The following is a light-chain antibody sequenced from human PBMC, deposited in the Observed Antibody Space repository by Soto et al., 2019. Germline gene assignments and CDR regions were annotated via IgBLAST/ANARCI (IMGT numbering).Light chain of an antibody. CDR2: AAS. CDR1: QGISNY. Sequence: DIQMTQSPSYLSASVGDRVTITCRASQGISNYLAWYQQKPGKVPKLLIYAASTLQSGVPSRFSGSGSVTDFTLTIRSLQPEDVATYYCQKYNSAPLTFGAGTNFEIK. V-gene: IGKV1-27*01. J-gene: IGKJ4*01. CDR3: QKYNSAPLT.